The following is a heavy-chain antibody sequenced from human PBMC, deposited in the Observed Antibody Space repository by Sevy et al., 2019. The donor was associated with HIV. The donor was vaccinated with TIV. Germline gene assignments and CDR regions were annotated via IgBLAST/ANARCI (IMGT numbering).Heavy chain of an antibody. Sequence: ASVKVSCKASGYTFTSYGISWVRQAPGQGLEWMGWISAYNGNKNYAQKLQGRVTMTTDTSTSTAYMELRSLRSDDTAVYYCARVGSYYYDSSGYSFDSWGQGTLVTVSS. CDR3: ARVGSYYYDSSGYSFDS. CDR1: GYTFTSYG. J-gene: IGHJ4*02. V-gene: IGHV1-18*01. CDR2: ISAYNGNK. D-gene: IGHD3-22*01.